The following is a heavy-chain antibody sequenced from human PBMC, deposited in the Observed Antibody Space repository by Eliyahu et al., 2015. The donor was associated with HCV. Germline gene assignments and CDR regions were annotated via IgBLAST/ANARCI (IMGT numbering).Heavy chain of an antibody. Sequence: QVQLQESGPGLVKPSETLSLTCTVSGGSISSYYWSWIRQPPGKGLDWXGHVYYEGSTNYNPSLKSRVTISVDTSKSQLSLNLSSVTAADTAVYFCARGGYRGNPLDYWGQGALVTVSS. CDR1: GGSISSYY. V-gene: IGHV4-59*01. J-gene: IGHJ4*02. CDR2: VYYEGST. CDR3: ARGGYRGNPLDY. D-gene: IGHD4-23*01.